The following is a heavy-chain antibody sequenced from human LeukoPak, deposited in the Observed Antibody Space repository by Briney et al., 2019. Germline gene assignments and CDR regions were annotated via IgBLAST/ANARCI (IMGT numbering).Heavy chain of an antibody. J-gene: IGHJ1*01. D-gene: IGHD1-26*01. CDR1: GYRFTSYW. CDR2: IYPGDSDT. Sequence: GGSLKISFKGSGYRFTSYWIGWVRPMPGKGLEWMGIIYPGDSDTRYSPSFQGQVTISADKSISTAYLQWSSLKASDSAMYYCARHDSGSYHSDFQHWGQGTLVTVSS. CDR3: ARHDSGSYHSDFQH. V-gene: IGHV5-51*01.